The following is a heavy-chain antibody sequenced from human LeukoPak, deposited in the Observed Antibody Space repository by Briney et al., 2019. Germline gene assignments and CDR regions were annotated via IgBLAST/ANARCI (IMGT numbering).Heavy chain of an antibody. J-gene: IGHJ4*02. CDR1: EFTFSTYW. CDR3: AREGGTAMVFDY. Sequence: GGSLRLSCAASEFTFSTYWMSWVRQAPGKGLEWVANIKQDGSEKYYVDSVKGRFTISRDNAKNSLYLQMNSLRAEDTAVYYCAREGGTAMVFDYWGQGTLVTVSS. CDR2: IKQDGSEK. V-gene: IGHV3-7*01. D-gene: IGHD5-18*01.